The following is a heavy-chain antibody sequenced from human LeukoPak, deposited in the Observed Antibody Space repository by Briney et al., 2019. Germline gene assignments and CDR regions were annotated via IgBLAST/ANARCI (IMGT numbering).Heavy chain of an antibody. J-gene: IGHJ4*02. CDR2: IRRKTDGETT. Sequence: GGSLRLSCAASGFSFSSYGMHWVRQAPGKGLEWVGRIRRKTDGETTDHAAPVKGRFTISRDDSKNTLYLQMNSLKTEDTAVYYCVTDLVIKGYFDYWGQGALVTVSS. CDR3: VTDLVIKGYFDY. V-gene: IGHV3-15*01. D-gene: IGHD2-21*01. CDR1: GFSFSSYG.